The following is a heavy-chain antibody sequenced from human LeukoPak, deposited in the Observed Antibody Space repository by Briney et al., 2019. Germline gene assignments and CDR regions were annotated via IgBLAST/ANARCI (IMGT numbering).Heavy chain of an antibody. Sequence: SETLSLTCAVYGGSFSSYYWSWIRQPPGKGLEWIGYIYYSGSTNYNPSLKSRVTISVDTSKNQFSLKLSSVTAADTAVYYCARDRYYYDSSGYHLLDIWGQGTMVTVSS. D-gene: IGHD3-22*01. CDR3: ARDRYYYDSSGYHLLDI. J-gene: IGHJ3*02. CDR1: GGSFSSYY. V-gene: IGHV4-59*01. CDR2: IYYSGST.